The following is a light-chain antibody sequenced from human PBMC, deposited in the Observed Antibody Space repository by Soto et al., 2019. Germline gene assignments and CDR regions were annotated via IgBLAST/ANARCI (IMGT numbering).Light chain of an antibody. CDR3: QHRSNWRMYT. Sequence: PGERATLSCRASQSVAGYLAWYQQKPGQGPGLLIYDTSNRATGAPPRFSGSGSGTDFTLTISSLEPEDFAIYYCQHRSNWRMYTFGQGTKLEIK. V-gene: IGKV3-11*01. CDR1: QSVAGY. CDR2: DTS. J-gene: IGKJ2*01.